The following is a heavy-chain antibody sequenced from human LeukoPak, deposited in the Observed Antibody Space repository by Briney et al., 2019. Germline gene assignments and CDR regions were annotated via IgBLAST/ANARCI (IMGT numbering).Heavy chain of an antibody. J-gene: IGHJ6*02. CDR3: ARGGVASYYYYGMDV. V-gene: IGHV1-3*01. Sequence: ASVKVSCKASGYTFAKYAIHWVRQAPGQRLEWMGWINAGNGNTRYSQKFQGGVTITRDTSASTAYMELSSLRSEDTAVYYCARGGVASYYYYGMDVWGQGTTVTVSS. CDR2: INAGNGNT. D-gene: IGHD1-26*01. CDR1: GYTFAKYA.